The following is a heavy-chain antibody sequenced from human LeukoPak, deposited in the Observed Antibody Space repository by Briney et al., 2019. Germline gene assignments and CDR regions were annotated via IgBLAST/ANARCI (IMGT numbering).Heavy chain of an antibody. V-gene: IGHV3-7*03. D-gene: IGHD2-2*01. CDR1: GFTFSSYW. Sequence: GGSLSLSCAASGFTFSSYWMSWVRQAPGKGLEWVANIKQDGSEKYYVDSVKGRFTISRDNAKNSLYLQMNSLRAEDTAVYYCARQYCSSTSCFYAFDIWGKGTMVTVSS. CDR2: IKQDGSEK. J-gene: IGHJ3*02. CDR3: ARQYCSSTSCFYAFDI.